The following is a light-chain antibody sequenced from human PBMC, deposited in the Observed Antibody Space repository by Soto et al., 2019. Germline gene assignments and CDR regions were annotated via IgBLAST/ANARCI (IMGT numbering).Light chain of an antibody. CDR1: QSISSNF. Sequence: GFTQTPDTLSLSVGERASLSCRASQSISSNFLAWYQQKPGQAPRLLIYSASTRATGVPDRFSGSGSGTHFTLTITRLEHEDFAIYAYENYHWSFGP. V-gene: IGKV3-20*01. CDR2: SAS. J-gene: IGKJ3*01. CDR3: ENYHWS.